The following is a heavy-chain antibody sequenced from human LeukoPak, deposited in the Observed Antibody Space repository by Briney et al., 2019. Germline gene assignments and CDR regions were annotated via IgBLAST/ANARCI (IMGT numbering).Heavy chain of an antibody. D-gene: IGHD6-13*01. CDR2: INPNSGGT. V-gene: IGHV1-2*04. J-gene: IGHJ5*02. Sequence: ASVKVSCKASGYTFTGYYLHWVRQAPGQGLEWMGWINPNSGGTNYAQKFQGWVTMTRDTSISTAYMELSRLTSDDTTVYYCARGNIYSSSWYGDRFGKFDPWGQGTLVTVSS. CDR3: ARGNIYSSSWYGDRFGKFDP. CDR1: GYTFTGYY.